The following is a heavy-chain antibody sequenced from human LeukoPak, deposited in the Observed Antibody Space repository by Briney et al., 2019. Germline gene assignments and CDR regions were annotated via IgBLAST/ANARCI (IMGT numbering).Heavy chain of an antibody. Sequence: SETLSLTCAVYGGSFSGYYWSWIRQPPGKGLEWIGEINHSGSTNYNPSLKSRVTISVDTSKNQFSLKLSSVTAADTAVYYCARAVGAILFDYWGQGTLVTVSS. D-gene: IGHD1-26*01. CDR1: GGSFSGYY. J-gene: IGHJ4*02. V-gene: IGHV4-34*01. CDR2: INHSGST. CDR3: ARAVGAILFDY.